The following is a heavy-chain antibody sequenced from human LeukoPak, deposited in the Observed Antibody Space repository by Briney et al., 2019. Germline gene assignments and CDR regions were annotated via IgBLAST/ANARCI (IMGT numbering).Heavy chain of an antibody. CDR2: ISSSSSYI. D-gene: IGHD5-24*01. J-gene: IGHJ6*03. CDR3: ARGERWLQFYYYYYMDV. CDR1: GFTFSSYS. V-gene: IGHV3-21*01. Sequence: GGSLRLSCAASGFTFSSYSMNWVRQAPGKGLEWVSSISSSSSYIYYADSVKGRFTISRDNAKNSLYLQMNSLRAEDTAVYYCARGERWLQFYYYYYMDVWGKGTTVTVSS.